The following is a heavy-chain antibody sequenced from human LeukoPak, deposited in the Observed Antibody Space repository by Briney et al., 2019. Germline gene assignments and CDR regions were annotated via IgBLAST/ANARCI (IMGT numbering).Heavy chain of an antibody. V-gene: IGHV4-61*01. CDR2: ISYSGSV. Sequence: PSETLSLTCTVSGGSVSGDPYYWSWIRQPPGKGPEWLGHISYSGSVNSNPSLRSRVTASIDTSKNQFSLKLSSVTDADTAVYYCARYCTGGNCYSNRGAFGIWGRGTMVTVSS. J-gene: IGHJ3*02. D-gene: IGHD2-15*01. CDR1: GGSVSGDPYY. CDR3: ARYCTGGNCYSNRGAFGI.